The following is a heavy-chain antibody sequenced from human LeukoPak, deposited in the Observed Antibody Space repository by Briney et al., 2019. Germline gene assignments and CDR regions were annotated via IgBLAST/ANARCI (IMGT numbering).Heavy chain of an antibody. V-gene: IGHV3-30*02. Sequence: GGSLRLSCAASGFTFSSYGMHWVRQAPGKGLEWVAFIRNDGSNKYYADSVKGRFTISRDNSKNTLYLQMNSLRGEDTAVYYCATLTIPRDAFDIWGQGTMVTVSS. CDR3: ATLTIPRDAFDI. CDR2: IRNDGSNK. J-gene: IGHJ3*02. CDR1: GFTFSSYG. D-gene: IGHD1/OR15-1a*01.